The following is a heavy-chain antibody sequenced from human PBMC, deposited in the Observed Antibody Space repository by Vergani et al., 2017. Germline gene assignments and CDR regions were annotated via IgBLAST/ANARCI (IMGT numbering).Heavy chain of an antibody. D-gene: IGHD1-26*01. CDR1: GFTFSSYA. Sequence: EVQLLESGGGLVQPGGSLRLSCAASGFTFSSYAMSWVRQAPGKGLEWVSAISGSGGSTYYADSVKGRFTISRDNSKNTLYLQMNSRRAADTAVYYCTTQSGIYWGGAFDIWGQGTMVTVAS. CDR3: TTQSGIYWGGAFDI. J-gene: IGHJ3*02. CDR2: ISGSGGST. V-gene: IGHV3-23*01.